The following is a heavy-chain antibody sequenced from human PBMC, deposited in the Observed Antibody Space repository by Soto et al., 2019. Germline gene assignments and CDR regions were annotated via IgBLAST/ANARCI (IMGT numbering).Heavy chain of an antibody. V-gene: IGHV4-30-4*01. CDR3: ATWVDFWSGRYYFGY. J-gene: IGHJ4*02. D-gene: IGHD3-3*01. CDR2: IYYSGST. Sequence: QVQLQESGPGLVKPSQTLSLTCTVYGGSISSGDYYWSWIRQPPGKGLEWIGYIYYSGSTYYNPSLKSRVTISVDKSKNQFSLKLGSVTAADTAVYYCATWVDFWSGRYYFGYWGQGTLVTVSS. CDR1: GGSISSGDYY.